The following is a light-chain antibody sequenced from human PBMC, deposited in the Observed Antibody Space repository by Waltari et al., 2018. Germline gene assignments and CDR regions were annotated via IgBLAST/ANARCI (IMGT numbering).Light chain of an antibody. CDR3: QHRDHWPPDAT. V-gene: IGKV3D-20*02. Sequence: EIVLTQSPGTLSLSPGERATLSCRASQSVSSTYLAWYQPKPGQAPRLLIYGTSSRATGSPARFSGSGSGTDFTLTISSLEPEDFAVYYCQHRDHWPPDATFGPGTKVDV. J-gene: IGKJ3*01. CDR1: QSVSSTY. CDR2: GTS.